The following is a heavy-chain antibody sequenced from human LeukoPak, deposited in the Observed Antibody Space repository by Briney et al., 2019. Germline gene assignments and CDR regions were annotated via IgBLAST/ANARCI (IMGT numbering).Heavy chain of an antibody. CDR3: VKGMVRGVIRTQFDY. CDR2: ISGSGGST. Sequence: AGGSLRLSCAASGFTFSSYAMSWVRQAPGKGLEWVSAISGSGGSTYYADSVKGRFTISRDNSKNTLYLQMSSLRAEDTAVYYCVKGMVRGVIRTQFDYWGQGTLVTVSS. V-gene: IGHV3-23*01. J-gene: IGHJ4*02. CDR1: GFTFSSYA. D-gene: IGHD3-10*01.